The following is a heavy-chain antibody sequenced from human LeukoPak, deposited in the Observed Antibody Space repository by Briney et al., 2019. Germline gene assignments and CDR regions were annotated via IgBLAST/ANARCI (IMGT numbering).Heavy chain of an antibody. CDR3: ARAVHCSSTSCYMGLDWFDP. J-gene: IGHJ5*02. CDR1: GGSISSGDYY. D-gene: IGHD2-2*02. Sequence: PSGTLSLTCTVSGGSISSGDYYWSWIRQPPGKGLEWIGYIYYSGSTYYNPSLKSRVTISVDTSKNQFSLKLSSVTAADTAVYYCARAVHCSSTSCYMGLDWFDPWGQGTLVTVSS. V-gene: IGHV4-30-4*01. CDR2: IYYSGST.